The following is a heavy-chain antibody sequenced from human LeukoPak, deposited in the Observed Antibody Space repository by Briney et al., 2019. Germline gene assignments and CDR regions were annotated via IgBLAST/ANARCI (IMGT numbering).Heavy chain of an antibody. CDR2: ISSSSTYI. Sequence: KTGGSVRLSCAASGFTFSSYSMNWVRQAPGKGLEWVSYISSSSTYIYYADSVKGRFTISRDNAKNSLYLQMNSLRAEYTAVYYCARDSDSGSYASDYWGQGTLVTVSS. V-gene: IGHV3-21*01. CDR3: ARDSDSGSYASDY. CDR1: GFTFSSYS. D-gene: IGHD1-26*01. J-gene: IGHJ4*02.